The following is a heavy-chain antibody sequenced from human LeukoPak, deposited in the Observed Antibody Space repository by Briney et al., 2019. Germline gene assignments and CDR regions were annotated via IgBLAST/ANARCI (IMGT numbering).Heavy chain of an antibody. V-gene: IGHV4-39*07. Sequence: SETLSLTCTVSGGSISSSSYYWGWIRQPPGKGLEWIGSIYYSGSTYYNPSLKSRVTISVDTSKNQFSLKLSSVTAADTAVYYCARGLSRGKDIVVVPAARDLYGMDVWGQGTTVTVSS. CDR3: ARGLSRGKDIVVVPAARDLYGMDV. CDR2: IYYSGST. J-gene: IGHJ6*02. CDR1: GGSISSSSYY. D-gene: IGHD2-2*01.